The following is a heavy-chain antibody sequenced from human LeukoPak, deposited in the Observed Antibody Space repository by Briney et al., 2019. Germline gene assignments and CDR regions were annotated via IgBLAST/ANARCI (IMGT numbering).Heavy chain of an antibody. Sequence: PGGSLRLSCAASGFTFSSYAMNWVRQAPGKGLEWVSGISGSGDITYYADSVKGRFIISRDNSKNTLYLQMNSLRAEDTAVFYCAKHHVAVSGVAQFDYWGQGTQVTVSS. J-gene: IGHJ4*02. CDR3: AKHHVAVSGVAQFDY. CDR2: ISGSGDIT. D-gene: IGHD6-19*01. V-gene: IGHV3-23*01. CDR1: GFTFSSYA.